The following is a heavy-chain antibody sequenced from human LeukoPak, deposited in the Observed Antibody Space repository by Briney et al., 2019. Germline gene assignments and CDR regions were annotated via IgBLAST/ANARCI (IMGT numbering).Heavy chain of an antibody. CDR3: ARERRSGFDY. Sequence: GGSLRLSCAASGFTFSSYSMNWVRQAPGKGLEWVSSISSSSSYIYYADSVKGRFTISRDNAKNSLYLQMNRLRAEDTAVYYCARERRSGFDYWGQGTLVTISS. V-gene: IGHV3-21*01. J-gene: IGHJ4*02. CDR1: GFTFSSYS. CDR2: ISSSSSYI.